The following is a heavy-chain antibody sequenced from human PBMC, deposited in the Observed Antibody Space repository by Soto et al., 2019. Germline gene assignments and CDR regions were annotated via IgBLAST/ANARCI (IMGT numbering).Heavy chain of an antibody. J-gene: IGHJ5*02. CDR3: ARIDFVVTLFGFDP. V-gene: IGHV4-59*12. CDR1: GGSISSYY. D-gene: IGHD2-21*01. CDR2: IYYSGST. Sequence: PSETLSLTCTVSGGSISSYYLSWIRQPPGKGLEWIGYIYYSGSTNYNPSLKSRVTISVDTSKNQFSLKLSSGTAADTAVYYCARIDFVVTLFGFDPWGQGTLVTVSS.